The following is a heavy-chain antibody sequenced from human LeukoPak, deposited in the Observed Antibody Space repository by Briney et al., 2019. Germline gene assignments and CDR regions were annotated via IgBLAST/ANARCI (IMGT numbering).Heavy chain of an antibody. J-gene: IGHJ4*02. CDR1: GFTVSSNY. V-gene: IGHV3-66*01. Sequence: GGSLRLSCAASGFTVSSNYMSWVRQAPGKGLEWVSIIYSGGSTYYADSVKGRFTISRDNSKNTLYLQMNSLRAEDTAVYYCASSTANLWSAPGLDYWGQGTLVTVST. D-gene: IGHD3-3*01. CDR3: ASSTANLWSAPGLDY. CDR2: IYSGGST.